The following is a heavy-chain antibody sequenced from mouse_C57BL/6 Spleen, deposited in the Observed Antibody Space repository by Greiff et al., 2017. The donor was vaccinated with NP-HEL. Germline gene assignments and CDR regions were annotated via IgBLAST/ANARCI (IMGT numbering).Heavy chain of an antibody. Sequence: VQLQQSGAELMKPGASVKLSCKATGYTFTGYWIEWVKQRPGHGLEWIGEILPGSGSTNYNEKFKGKATFTADTSSNTAYMQLSSLTTEDSAIYYCARAELYGNYRNYAMDYWGQGTSFTVSS. J-gene: IGHJ4*01. CDR1: GYTFTGYW. D-gene: IGHD2-1*01. CDR2: ILPGSGST. V-gene: IGHV1-9*01. CDR3: ARAELYGNYRNYAMDY.